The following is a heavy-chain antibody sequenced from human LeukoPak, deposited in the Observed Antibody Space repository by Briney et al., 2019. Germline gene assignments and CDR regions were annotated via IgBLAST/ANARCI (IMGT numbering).Heavy chain of an antibody. CDR1: GYTFTGYY. CDR3: ARDVAGYCGGGSCHDY. D-gene: IGHD2-15*01. J-gene: IGHJ4*02. V-gene: IGHV1-2*02. Sequence: ASVKVSCKASGYTFTGYYMHWVRQAPGQGLEWMGWINPNSGGTNYAQKFQGRVTMTRDTSISTAYMELSRLRSDDTAVYYCARDVAGYCGGGSCHDYWGQGTLVTVSS. CDR2: INPNSGGT.